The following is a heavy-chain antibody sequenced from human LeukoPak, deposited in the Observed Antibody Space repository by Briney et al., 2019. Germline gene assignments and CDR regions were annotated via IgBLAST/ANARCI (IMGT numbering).Heavy chain of an antibody. CDR1: GGSFSGYY. CDR3: ARRRGLGATQLGLDP. Sequence: SETLSLTCAVYGGSFSGYYWSWIRQPPGKGLEWIGEINRSGSTNYNPSLKSRVTISVDTSKNQFSLKLSSVTAADTAVYYCARRRGLGATQLGLDPWGQGTLVTVSS. V-gene: IGHV4-34*01. D-gene: IGHD5-12*01. CDR2: INRSGST. J-gene: IGHJ5*02.